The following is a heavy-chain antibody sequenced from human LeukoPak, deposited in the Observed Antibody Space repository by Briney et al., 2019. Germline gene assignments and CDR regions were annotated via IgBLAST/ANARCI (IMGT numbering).Heavy chain of an antibody. Sequence: SQTLSLTCTVSGGSIGSGGYYWSWIRQPPGKGLEWIGYIYHSGSTYYNPSLKSRVTISVDRSKNQFSLKLSSVTAADTAVYYCARGTTVVTIRYWGQGTLVTVSS. J-gene: IGHJ4*02. CDR2: IYHSGST. CDR3: ARGTTVVTIRY. D-gene: IGHD4-23*01. V-gene: IGHV4-30-2*01. CDR1: GGSIGSGGYY.